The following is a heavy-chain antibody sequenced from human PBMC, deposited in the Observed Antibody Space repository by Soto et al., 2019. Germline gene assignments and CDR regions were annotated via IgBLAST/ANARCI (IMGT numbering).Heavy chain of an antibody. D-gene: IGHD6-13*01. CDR3: ARGTGSWPSVDFQH. Sequence: SLRLCCAASGFTFSSYSMNWVRQAPGKGLEWVSSISSSSSYIYYADSVKGRFTISRDNAKNSLYLQMNSLRAEDTAVYYCARGTGSWPSVDFQHWGQGTLVTVSS. J-gene: IGHJ1*01. CDR2: ISSSSSYI. V-gene: IGHV3-21*01. CDR1: GFTFSSYS.